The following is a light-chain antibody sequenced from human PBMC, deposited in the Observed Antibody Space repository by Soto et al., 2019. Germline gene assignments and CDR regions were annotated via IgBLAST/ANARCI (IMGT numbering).Light chain of an antibody. V-gene: IGLV2-14*01. CDR1: SSDIGGNKF. J-gene: IGLJ1*01. CDR2: EVS. Sequence: QSALTQPASVSGSPGQSITVSCTGTSSDIGGNKFVSWYQHHPGKAPKLMIYEVSNRPSGVSSRFSGSKSGNTASLTISGLQAEDEADYYCSSFTSSRVVFGTGTKLPS. CDR3: SSFTSSRVV.